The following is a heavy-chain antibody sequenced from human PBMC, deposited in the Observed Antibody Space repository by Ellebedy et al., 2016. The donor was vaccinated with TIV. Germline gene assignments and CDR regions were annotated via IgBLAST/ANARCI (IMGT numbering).Heavy chain of an antibody. J-gene: IGHJ3*02. V-gene: IGHV4-59*01. CDR1: GGSISNYY. CDR3: ARDKNYDSSGYVGAFNM. CDR2: IYYSGST. D-gene: IGHD3-22*01. Sequence: GSLRLSCTVSGGSISNYYWSWIRQPPGKGLEWIGYIYYSGSTDYNPSLKSRVPISVDTSKNQFSLKLTSVTAADTAVYFCARDKNYDSSGYVGAFNMWGQGTRVTVSS.